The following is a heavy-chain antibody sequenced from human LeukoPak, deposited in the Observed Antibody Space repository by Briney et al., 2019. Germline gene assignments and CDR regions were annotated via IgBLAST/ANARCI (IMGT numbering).Heavy chain of an antibody. CDR3: ARGRVEMATIIEDC. CDR2: IYYSGST. CDR1: GGSISSSSYY. J-gene: IGHJ4*02. V-gene: IGHV4-39*01. Sequence: NTSETLSLTCTVSGGSISSSSYYWGWIRQPPGKGLEWIGSIYYSGSTYYNPSLKSRVTISVDTSKNQFSLKLSSVTAADTAVYYCARGRVEMATIIEDCWGQGTLVTVSS. D-gene: IGHD5-24*01.